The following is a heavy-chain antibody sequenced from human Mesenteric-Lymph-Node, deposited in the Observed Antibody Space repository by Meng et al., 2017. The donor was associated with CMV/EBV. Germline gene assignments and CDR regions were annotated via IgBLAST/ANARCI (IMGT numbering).Heavy chain of an antibody. CDR2: IIPIFGTA. CDR1: TFSSYD. D-gene: IGHD3-10*01. V-gene: IGHV1-69*06. CDR3: ARAEYTSITMVRGVMDY. Sequence: TFSSYDISWVRQAPGQGLEWMGGIIPIFGTANYAQKFQGRVTITADKSTSTAYMELSSLRSEDTAVYYCARAEYTSITMVRGVMDYWGQGTLVTVSS. J-gene: IGHJ4*02.